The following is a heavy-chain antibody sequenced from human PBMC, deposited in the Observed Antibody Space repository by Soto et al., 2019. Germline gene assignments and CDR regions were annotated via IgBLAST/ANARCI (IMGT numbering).Heavy chain of an antibody. CDR3: AREPYDFWSGYYERGRWFDP. V-gene: IGHV4-39*07. J-gene: IGHJ5*02. D-gene: IGHD3-3*01. CDR2: LYYSGST. Sequence: SETLSLTCTVSGGSISSSSYYWGWVRQPPGKGLEWIGSLYYSGSTNYNPSLKSRVTISVDTSKNQFSLKLSSVTAADTAVYYCAREPYDFWSGYYERGRWFDPWGQRTLVTVSS. CDR1: GGSISSSSYY.